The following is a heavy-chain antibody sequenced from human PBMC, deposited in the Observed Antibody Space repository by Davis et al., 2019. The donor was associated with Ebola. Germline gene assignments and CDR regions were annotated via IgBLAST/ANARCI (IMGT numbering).Heavy chain of an antibody. CDR1: GGSVSGSNW. D-gene: IGHD4-11*01. Sequence: SETLSLTCDVSGGSVSGSNWWSWVRQSPGKGLEWIGEIYHSGNPNYNPSLQSRVSMSINKSKNQFPLKLNSVTAADTAMYYCARLSNPFYSYGMDVWGRGTTVTVSS. J-gene: IGHJ6*04. CDR3: ARLSNPFYSYGMDV. CDR2: IYHSGNP. V-gene: IGHV4/OR15-8*02.